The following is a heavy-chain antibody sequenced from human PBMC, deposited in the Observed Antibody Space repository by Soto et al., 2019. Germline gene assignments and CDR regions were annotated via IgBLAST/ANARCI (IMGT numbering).Heavy chain of an antibody. V-gene: IGHV3-7*05. CDR1: GFTFSTYW. Sequence: EVQLVESGGGLVQPGGSLRLSCAASGFTFSTYWVNWVRQAPGKGLEWVANIKEDGSEAYYVDSVKGRFTISRDNAKNSLYLDMNSLRGEDTAVYYCARDWGAPGRGSALGYYYHFGMDVWGQGTTVTVPS. CDR2: IKEDGSEA. CDR3: ARDWGAPGRGSALGYYYHFGMDV. J-gene: IGHJ6*02. D-gene: IGHD3-16*01.